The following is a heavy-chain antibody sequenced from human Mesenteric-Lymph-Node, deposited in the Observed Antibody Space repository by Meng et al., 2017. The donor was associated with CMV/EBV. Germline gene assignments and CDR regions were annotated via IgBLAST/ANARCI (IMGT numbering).Heavy chain of an antibody. CDR1: GSTFSNYG. Sequence: GGSLRLSCAASGSTFSNYGMSWVRQAPGKGLEWVSVTYGGETSTYYADSVMGRFTISRDNSKNTLYLQMNSLRAEDTAVYYCAKDGYCSSTSCSLDWFDPWGQGTLVTVS. V-gene: IGHV3-23*03. D-gene: IGHD2-2*03. CDR3: AKDGYCSSTSCSLDWFDP. CDR2: TYGGETST. J-gene: IGHJ5*02.